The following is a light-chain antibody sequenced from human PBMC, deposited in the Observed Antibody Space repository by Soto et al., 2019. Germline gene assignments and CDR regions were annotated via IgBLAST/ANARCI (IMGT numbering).Light chain of an antibody. CDR1: SSDVRSYNL. V-gene: IGLV2-23*01. Sequence: QSALTQPASVSGSPGQSITISCTGTSSDVRSYNLVSWYQQHPGKAPKLMIYEGSKRPSGVSNRFSGPKSGNTASLTISGLQAEDEADYYCCSYAGSVVFGGGTKLTVL. CDR3: CSYAGSVV. CDR2: EGS. J-gene: IGLJ2*01.